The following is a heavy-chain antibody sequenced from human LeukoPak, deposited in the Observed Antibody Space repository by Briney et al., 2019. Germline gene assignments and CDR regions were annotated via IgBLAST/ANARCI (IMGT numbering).Heavy chain of an antibody. CDR2: IYSGGST. D-gene: IGHD2-15*01. V-gene: IGHV3-53*01. CDR3: ARDLSLYCSGGSCYSLNY. J-gene: IGHJ4*02. Sequence: GGSLRLSCVASGFTVSSNYMSWVRQAPGKGLEWVSIIYSGGSTYYADSVKGRFTISRDNSKNTLYLQMNSLRAEDTAVYYCARDLSLYCSGGSCYSLNYWGQGTLVTVSS. CDR1: GFTVSSNY.